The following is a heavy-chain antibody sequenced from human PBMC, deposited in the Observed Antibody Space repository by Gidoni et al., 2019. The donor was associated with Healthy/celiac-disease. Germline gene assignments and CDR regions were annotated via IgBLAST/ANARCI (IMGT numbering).Heavy chain of an antibody. D-gene: IGHD3-10*01. J-gene: IGHJ6*03. V-gene: IGHV3-11*06. CDR2: ISSSSSYT. CDR3: ATHYYGSGSYQYYYYYYMDV. CDR1: GFTFSYYY. Sequence: QVQLVESGGGLVKPGGSLRLFCAASGFTFSYYYMSWIRQDPGKGLEWVSYISSSSSYTNDADSVKGRFTITRDNAKNSLYLQMNSLRAEDTAVYYCATHYYGSGSYQYYYYYYMDVWGKGTTVTVSS.